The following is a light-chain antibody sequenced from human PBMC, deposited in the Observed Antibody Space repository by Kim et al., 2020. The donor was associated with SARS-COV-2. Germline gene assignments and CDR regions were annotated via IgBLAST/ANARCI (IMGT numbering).Light chain of an antibody. CDR2: FEN. V-gene: IGLV3-21*04. CDR1: KIGRKR. J-gene: IGLJ3*02. CDR3: QVWDGGSDHVV. Sequence: APGKNARVPWGGNKIGRKRWHWYQPKPGQGPVLVIYFENGRPPGIPGRISGSNSGNTAALAIRRVEPGDEADYYCQVWDGGSDHVVLGGGTQLTVL.